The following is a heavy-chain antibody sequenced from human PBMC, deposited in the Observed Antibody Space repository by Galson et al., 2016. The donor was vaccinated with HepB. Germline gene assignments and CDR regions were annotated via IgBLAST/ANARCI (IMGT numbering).Heavy chain of an antibody. J-gene: IGHJ6*01. CDR3: ARDLGLHQGPIGLPPGTLLQEHL. V-gene: IGHV3-11*06. D-gene: IGHD3-16*01. Sequence: SLRLSCAGSGFTFSSYAMSWVRQAPGKGLEWVSYISDNNTYANYADSVKGRFTNSRDNAKNSLYLQMNSLRAEDRAVYYFARDLGLHQGPIGLPPGTLLQEHLWG. CDR2: ISDNNTYA. CDR1: GFTFSSYA.